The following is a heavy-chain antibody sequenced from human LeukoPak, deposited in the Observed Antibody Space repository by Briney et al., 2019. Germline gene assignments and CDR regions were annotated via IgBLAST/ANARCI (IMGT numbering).Heavy chain of an antibody. D-gene: IGHD6-6*01. CDR2: IKQDGSEK. V-gene: IGHV3-7*01. Sequence: PGGSLRLSCAASGFTFSSYWMSWVRQAPGKGLEWVANIKQDGSEKYYVDSVKGRFTISRDNAKNSLYLQMNSLRAEDTAVYYCARDRLSSPLAPSYYYYYYMDVWGKGTTVTVSS. CDR1: GFTFSSYW. CDR3: ARDRLSSPLAPSYYYYYYMDV. J-gene: IGHJ6*03.